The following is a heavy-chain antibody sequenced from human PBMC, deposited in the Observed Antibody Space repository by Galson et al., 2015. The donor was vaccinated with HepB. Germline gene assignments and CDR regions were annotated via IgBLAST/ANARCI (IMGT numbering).Heavy chain of an antibody. CDR3: AHRRGDGGDWNGGAFDI. Sequence: PALVKPTQTLTLTCTFSGFSLATGGVGVGWIRQPPGEALEWLAFIYWDDDKRYRPSPKSRLTIIKDTANNQVILIMTNMDPVDTATYYCAHRRGDGGDWNGGAFDIWGPGTTVTVSS. CDR1: GFSLATGGVG. V-gene: IGHV2-5*02. D-gene: IGHD5-24*01. CDR2: IYWDDDK. J-gene: IGHJ3*02.